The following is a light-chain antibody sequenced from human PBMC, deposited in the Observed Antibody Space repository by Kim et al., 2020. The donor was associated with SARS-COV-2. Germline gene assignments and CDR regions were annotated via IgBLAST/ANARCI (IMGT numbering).Light chain of an antibody. V-gene: IGKV3-20*01. CDR2: GAS. J-gene: IGKJ5*01. Sequence: PSVSPGERATLSGRAGQRVPNNKVAWYQQKPGQAPRLLIHGASRRATGIPDRFSGSGSGTDFTLSIDRLESDDFAVYYCQRDGGSFGQGTRLEIK. CDR1: QRVPNNK. CDR3: QRDGGS.